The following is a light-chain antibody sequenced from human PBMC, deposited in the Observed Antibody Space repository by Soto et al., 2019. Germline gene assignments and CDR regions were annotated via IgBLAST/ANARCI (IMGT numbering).Light chain of an antibody. Sequence: AIQMTQSPPSLSASVGDRVTITCRASQGIRNDLAWYQQKPGKAPKLLIYAASNLQGGVPSRFSDRGSGRDFTLTISSLQPEDFATYYCLQDYNYPYTFGQGTKLEIK. CDR3: LQDYNYPYT. J-gene: IGKJ2*01. CDR2: AAS. V-gene: IGKV1-6*01. CDR1: QGIRND.